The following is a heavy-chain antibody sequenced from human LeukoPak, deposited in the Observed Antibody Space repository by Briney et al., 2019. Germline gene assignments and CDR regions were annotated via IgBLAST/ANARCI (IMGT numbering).Heavy chain of an antibody. V-gene: IGHV3-21*01. Sequence: GGSLRLSCSASGFTFSSYSMNWVRQAPGKGLEWVSSISSSSSYIYYADSVKGRFTISRDNAKNSLYLQMNSLRAEDTAVYYCARDQEYSYGYAYYYYGMDVWGQGTTVTVSS. CDR3: ARDQEYSYGYAYYYYGMDV. CDR2: ISSSSSYI. D-gene: IGHD5-18*01. CDR1: GFTFSSYS. J-gene: IGHJ6*02.